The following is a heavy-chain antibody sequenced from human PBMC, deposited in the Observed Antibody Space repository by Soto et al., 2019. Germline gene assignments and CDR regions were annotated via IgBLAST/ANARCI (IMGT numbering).Heavy chain of an antibody. CDR3: ALDGGKYPPDYYYGSGSLFPFDY. CDR1: GYTFTSYG. D-gene: IGHD3-10*01. Sequence: QVQLVQSGAEVKKPGASVKVSCKASGYTFTSYGISWVQQAPGQGLEWMGWISAYNGNTNYAQKLQGRVTMTTDTSPSTAYMELRSLRSDDRGVYYCALDGGKYPPDYYYGSGSLFPFDYWGQGTLVTVSS. V-gene: IGHV1-18*01. CDR2: ISAYNGNT. J-gene: IGHJ4*02.